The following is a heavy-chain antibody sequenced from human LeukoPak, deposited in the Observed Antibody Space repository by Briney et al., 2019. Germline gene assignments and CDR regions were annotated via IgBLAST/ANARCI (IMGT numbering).Heavy chain of an antibody. V-gene: IGHV1-69*06. CDR3: ARDQRIAAAGTGFDY. CDR2: IIPIFGTA. CDR1: GGTFSSYA. D-gene: IGHD6-13*01. J-gene: IGHJ4*02. Sequence: SVKVSCKASGGTFSSYAISWVRQAPGQGLEWMGGIIPIFGTANYAQKFQGRVTITADKSTSTAYMELSSLRSEDTAVYYCARDQRIAAAGTGFDYWGQGTLVTVSS.